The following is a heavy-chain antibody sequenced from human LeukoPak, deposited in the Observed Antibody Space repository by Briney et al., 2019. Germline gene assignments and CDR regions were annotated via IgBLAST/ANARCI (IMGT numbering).Heavy chain of an antibody. J-gene: IGHJ3*02. CDR2: ISSSGSTI. Sequence: GGSLRLSCAASGFTFSDYYMSWIRQAPGKGLEWVSYISSSGSTIYYADSVKGRFTISRDNAKNSLYLQMNSLRAEDTAVYYCARRLSTGMEQHDAFDIWGQGTMVTVSS. CDR1: GFTFSDYY. V-gene: IGHV3-11*01. CDR3: ARRLSTGMEQHDAFDI. D-gene: IGHD1/OR15-1a*01.